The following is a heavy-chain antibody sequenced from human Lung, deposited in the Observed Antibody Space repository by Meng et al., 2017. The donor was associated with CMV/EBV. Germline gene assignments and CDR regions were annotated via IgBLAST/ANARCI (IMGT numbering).Heavy chain of an antibody. CDR3: ARAFGGTIFGVVNYYYGMDV. J-gene: IGHJ6*02. D-gene: IGHD3-3*01. CDR2: INHSGST. CDR1: GGSFSGYY. V-gene: IGHV4-34*01. Sequence: LXCAVYGGSFSGYYWSWIRQPPGKGLEWIGEINHSGSTNYNPSLKSRVTISVDTSKNQFSLKLSSVTAADTAVYYCARAFGGTIFGVVNYYYGMDVWXQGTTVTVSS.